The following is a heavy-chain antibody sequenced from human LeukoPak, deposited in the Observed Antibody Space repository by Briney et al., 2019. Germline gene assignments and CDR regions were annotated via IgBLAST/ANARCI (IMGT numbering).Heavy chain of an antibody. CDR2: ISSSGTTT. Sequence: GGSLRPSCAASGFTFSTYKMNWVRQAPGKGLEWVSYISSSGTTTYYADSVRGRFTISRDNARDSLYLQMNSLRAEDTAVYYCTRDLFSSTVSFRVNGYWGQGTLVTVSS. D-gene: IGHD2-8*01. J-gene: IGHJ4*02. CDR3: TRDLFSSTVSFRVNGY. V-gene: IGHV3-48*03. CDR1: GFTFSTYK.